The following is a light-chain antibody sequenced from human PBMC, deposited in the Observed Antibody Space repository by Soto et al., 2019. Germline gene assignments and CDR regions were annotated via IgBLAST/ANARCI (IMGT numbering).Light chain of an antibody. J-gene: IGLJ1*01. V-gene: IGLV2-8*01. CDR1: SSDVGGYNF. Sequence: QSALTQPPSASGSPGQLVTISCAGTSSDVGGYNFVSWYQQHPGKAPKLMIYEVSARPSGVPDRFSGSKSGNTASLTVSGLQAEDEADYYCSSYAGSSYVFGSGTKVTVL. CDR3: SSYAGSSYV. CDR2: EVS.